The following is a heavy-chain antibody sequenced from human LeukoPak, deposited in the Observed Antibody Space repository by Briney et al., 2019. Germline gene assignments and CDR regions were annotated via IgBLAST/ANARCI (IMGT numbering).Heavy chain of an antibody. D-gene: IGHD2-2*01. Sequence: SETLSLTCAVYGGSFSGYYWSWIRQPPGKGLEWIGEINHSGSTNYNPSLKSRVTISVDTSKNQFSLKLSSVTAADTAVYYCARAMMPPSDAFDIWGQGTMVTVSS. CDR1: GGSFSGYY. CDR3: ARAMMPPSDAFDI. CDR2: INHSGST. J-gene: IGHJ3*02. V-gene: IGHV4-34*01.